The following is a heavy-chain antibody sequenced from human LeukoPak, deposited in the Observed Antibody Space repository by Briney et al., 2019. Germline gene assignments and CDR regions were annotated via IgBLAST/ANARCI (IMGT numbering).Heavy chain of an antibody. V-gene: IGHV4-39*01. J-gene: IGHJ4*02. CDR1: GGSISSSSYY. CDR2: IYYSGST. CDR3: ARISITMISVLLDY. Sequence: SETLSLTCTVSGGSISSSSYYWGWIRQPPGKGLEWIGSIYYSGSTYYNPSLKSRVTISVDTSKNQFSLKLSSVTAADTAVYYCARISITMISVLLDYWGQGTLVTVSS. D-gene: IGHD3-22*01.